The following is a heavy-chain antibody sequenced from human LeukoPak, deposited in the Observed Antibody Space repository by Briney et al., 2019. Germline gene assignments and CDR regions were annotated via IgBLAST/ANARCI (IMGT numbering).Heavy chain of an antibody. CDR1: GYTFTGFY. Sequence: ASVKVSCKASGYTFTGFYIHWVQQAPGQGLERMGWINPNSGGTNYAQKFKGRVTMTRDTSISTAYMELSRLRSDDTAVYYCARGGGFLEWLYRDYWGQGTLVTVSS. CDR2: INPNSGGT. J-gene: IGHJ4*02. D-gene: IGHD3-3*01. CDR3: ARGGGFLEWLYRDY. V-gene: IGHV1-2*02.